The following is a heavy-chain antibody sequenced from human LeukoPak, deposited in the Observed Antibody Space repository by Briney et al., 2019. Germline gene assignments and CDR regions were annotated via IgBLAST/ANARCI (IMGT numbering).Heavy chain of an antibody. D-gene: IGHD6-13*01. CDR1: RFTFSSYT. CDR3: ARDESSSWYEKREGAFDI. V-gene: IGHV3-21*01. CDR2: IDPSSTYI. J-gene: IGHJ3*02. Sequence: GGSLRLSCSASRFTFSSYTMNWARQAPGKGLEWVSSIDPSSTYIYYADSVKGRFTISRDNAKNSLYLQMNSPRAEDTAVYYCARDESSSWYEKREGAFDIWGQGTMVTVSS.